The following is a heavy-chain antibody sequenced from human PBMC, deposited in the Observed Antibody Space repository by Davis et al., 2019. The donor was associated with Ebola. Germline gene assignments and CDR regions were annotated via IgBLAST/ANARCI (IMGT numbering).Heavy chain of an antibody. CDR3: ARLYYEFWSADLRGHWMDP. CDR2: LDGYNGNT. D-gene: IGHD3-3*01. CDR1: GYNFRSYG. V-gene: IGHV1-18*04. Sequence: ASVKVSCKASGYNFRSYGISWVRQAAGQGLEWIGWLDGYNGNTNYGQSLQGRVTLTTDTSTNTAYMELTSLRSDDTAIYFCARLYYEFWSADLRGHWMDPWGQGTLVTVSS. J-gene: IGHJ5*02.